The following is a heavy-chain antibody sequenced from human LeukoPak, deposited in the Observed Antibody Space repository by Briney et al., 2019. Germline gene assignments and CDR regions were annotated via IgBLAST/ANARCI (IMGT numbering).Heavy chain of an antibody. CDR3: ARAAVAQGPIDY. D-gene: IGHD6-19*01. CDR1: GYTFTSYY. J-gene: IGHJ4*02. V-gene: IGHV1-18*04. Sequence: ASVKVSCKASGYTFTSYYMHWVRQAPGQGLEWMGWISAYNGNTNYAQKLQGRVTMTTDTSTSTAYMELRSLRSDDTAVYYCARAAVAQGPIDYWGQGTLVTVSS. CDR2: ISAYNGNT.